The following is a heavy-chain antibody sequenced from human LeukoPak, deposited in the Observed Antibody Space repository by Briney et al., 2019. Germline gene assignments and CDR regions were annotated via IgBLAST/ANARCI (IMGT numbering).Heavy chain of an antibody. Sequence: PGGSLRPSCAASRFTFSGDWRSCVRHAPGEGLEWVANIKQDGTEKYYMDSVKGRFSISRDNSKNTLYLQMNSLRAEDTATYYCAKGSLGSCRGVICYSLDYWGQGSLVTVSS. CDR3: AKGSLGSCRGVICYSLDY. J-gene: IGHJ4*02. CDR1: RFTFSGDW. D-gene: IGHD2-15*01. V-gene: IGHV3-7*05. CDR2: IKQDGTEK.